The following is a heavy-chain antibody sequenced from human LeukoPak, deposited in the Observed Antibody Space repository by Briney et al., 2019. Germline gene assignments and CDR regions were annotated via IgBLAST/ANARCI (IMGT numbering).Heavy chain of an antibody. CDR2: IYSDGTT. CDR3: ARDMGSDY. V-gene: IGHV3-53*01. CDR1: GFSVSSIY. J-gene: IGHJ4*02. Sequence: PGGSLRLSCAASGFSVSSIYMNWVRQAPGKGLEWVSVIYSDGTTYYADSVKGRFTISRDNAKNSLYLQMNSLRAEDTAVYYCARDMGSDYWGQGTLVTVSS. D-gene: IGHD3-10*01.